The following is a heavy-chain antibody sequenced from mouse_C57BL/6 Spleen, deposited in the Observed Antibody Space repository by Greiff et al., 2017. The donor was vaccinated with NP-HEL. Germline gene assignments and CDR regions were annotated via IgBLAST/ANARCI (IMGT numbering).Heavy chain of an antibody. CDR1: GFTFSDYG. V-gene: IGHV5-17*01. Sequence: VQLQQSGGGLVKPGGSLKLSCAASGFTFSDYGMHWVRQAPEKGLEWVAYISSGSSTIYYADTVKGRFTISRDNAKNTLFLQMTSLRSEDTAMYYCATYSNYPYAMDDWGQGTSVTVSS. D-gene: IGHD2-5*01. CDR3: ATYSNYPYAMDD. CDR2: ISSGSSTI. J-gene: IGHJ4*01.